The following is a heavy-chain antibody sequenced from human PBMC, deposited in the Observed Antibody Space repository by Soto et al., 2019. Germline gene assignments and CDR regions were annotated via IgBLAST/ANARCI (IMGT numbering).Heavy chain of an antibody. D-gene: IGHD6-13*01. V-gene: IGHV3-30*18. J-gene: IGHJ6*02. CDR2: ISYDGSNK. Sequence: AGGSLRLSCAASGFTFSSYGMHWVRQAPGKGLEWVAVISYDGSNKYYADSVKGRFTISRDNSKNTLYLQMNSLRAEDTAVCYCAKDRTYSSSFLRAKWYYYYYGMDVWGQGTTVTVSS. CDR1: GFTFSSYG. CDR3: AKDRTYSSSFLRAKWYYYYYGMDV.